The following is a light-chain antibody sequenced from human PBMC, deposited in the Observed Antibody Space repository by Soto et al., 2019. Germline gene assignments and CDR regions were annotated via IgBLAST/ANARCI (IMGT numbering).Light chain of an antibody. V-gene: IGKV1-39*01. J-gene: IGKJ2*01. CDR3: QQSYDLPRT. CDR1: QSVSKY. CDR2: YVS. Sequence: DIQLTQSPSSLSASVGDTVTISCRTTQSVSKYMNWYQQKSGTAPKPLIYYVSSLQSGVPSRFSGSGSATDFTLTISSLQPEDFATYYCQQSYDLPRTFGQGTRLDIQ.